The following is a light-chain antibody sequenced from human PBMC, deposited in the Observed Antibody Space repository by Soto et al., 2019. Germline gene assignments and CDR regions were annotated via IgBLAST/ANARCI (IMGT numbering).Light chain of an antibody. CDR1: QSISSW. CDR3: QQYNSYPIT. V-gene: IGKV1-5*03. J-gene: IGKJ5*01. Sequence: DIQRTQSPSTLSASVGDRVTITCRASQSISSWLAWYQQKPGKAPKLLIYKASSLESGVPSRFSGSGSGTEFTLTISSLQPDDFANYYCQQYNSYPITFGQGTRLEIK. CDR2: KAS.